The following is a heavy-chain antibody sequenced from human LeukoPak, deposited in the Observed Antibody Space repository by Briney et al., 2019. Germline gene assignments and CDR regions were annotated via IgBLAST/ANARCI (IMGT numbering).Heavy chain of an antibody. J-gene: IGHJ6*03. Sequence: GGSLTLSCEDSGFTFRSYEMNWVRQAPGKGLEWIAYLSSSGSAFSYADSVKGRFTIARDNSKNTLYLQMNSLRAEDTAVYYCAKGVRGLSYMDVWGKGTTVTVSS. V-gene: IGHV3-48*03. CDR1: GFTFRSYE. CDR2: LSSSGSAF. D-gene: IGHD3-16*02. CDR3: AKGVRGLSYMDV.